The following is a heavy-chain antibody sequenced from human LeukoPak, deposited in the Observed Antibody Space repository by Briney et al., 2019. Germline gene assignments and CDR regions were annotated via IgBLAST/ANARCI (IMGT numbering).Heavy chain of an antibody. V-gene: IGHV1-18*01. D-gene: IGHD6-19*01. CDR2: ISAYNGNT. Sequence: GASVKVSCKASGYTFTSYGISWVRQAPGQGLEWMGWISAYNGNTNYAQKLQGRVTMTTDTSTSTAYMELRSLRSDDTAVYYCARDVAGSGWPDAFDIWGQGTMVTVSS. CDR3: ARDVAGSGWPDAFDI. J-gene: IGHJ3*02. CDR1: GYTFTSYG.